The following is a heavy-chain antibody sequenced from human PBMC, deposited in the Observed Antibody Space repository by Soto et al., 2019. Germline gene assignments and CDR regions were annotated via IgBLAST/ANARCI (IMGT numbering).Heavy chain of an antibody. D-gene: IGHD2-21*02. V-gene: IGHV1-69*13. CDR1: GGTFSSYA. CDR2: IIPIFGTA. Sequence: SVKVSCKASGGTFSSYAISWVRQAPGQGLEWMGGIIPIFGTANYAQKFQGRVTITADESTSTAYMELSSLRSEDTAVYYCATERPVCGGDCRYFDYWGQGTLVTVSS. CDR3: ATERPVCGGDCRYFDY. J-gene: IGHJ4*02.